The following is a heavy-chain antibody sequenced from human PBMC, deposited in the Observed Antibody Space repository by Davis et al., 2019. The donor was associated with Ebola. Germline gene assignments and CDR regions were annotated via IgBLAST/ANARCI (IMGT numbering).Heavy chain of an antibody. D-gene: IGHD7-27*01. V-gene: IGHV4-31*11. CDR3: ARELGIKYWYFDL. CDR2: IYYSGST. J-gene: IGHJ2*01. Sequence: SETLSLTCAVYGGSFSGYYWSWIRQHPGKGLEWIGYIYYSGSTYYNPSLKSRVTISVDTSKNQFSLKLSSVTAADTAVYYCARELGIKYWYFDLWGRGTLVTVSS. CDR1: GGSFSGYY.